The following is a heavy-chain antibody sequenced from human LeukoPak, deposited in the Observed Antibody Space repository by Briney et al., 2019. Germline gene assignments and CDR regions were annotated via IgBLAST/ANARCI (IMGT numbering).Heavy chain of an antibody. CDR3: AGLVGRLSSGLYYYYFDY. J-gene: IGHJ4*02. V-gene: IGHV4-4*02. D-gene: IGHD1-26*01. Sequence: AETLSLTCTVSGDSINSLDLWSWVREPPGKGLELIREMDLSGNTHSNRSVKSRVTISIDKSKNQLFLNLTSVSAADTAVYYCAGLVGRLSSGLYYYYFDYWGQGTLVTVS. CDR2: MDLSGNT. CDR1: GDSINSLDL.